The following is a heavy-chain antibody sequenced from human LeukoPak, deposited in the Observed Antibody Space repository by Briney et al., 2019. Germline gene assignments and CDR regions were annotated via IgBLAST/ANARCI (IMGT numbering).Heavy chain of an antibody. CDR3: ARGSDYYGMDV. CDR1: GYSLISYG. CDR2: IYPGDSDT. V-gene: IGHV5-51*01. D-gene: IGHD3-10*01. Sequence: GESLKISCKGSGYSLISYGIGWVRQRPGKGPEWMGIIYPGDSDTRYSPSLHGQVTISADKSISTAYLQWSSLKASDTAMYYCARGSDYYGMDVWGQGTTVTVSS. J-gene: IGHJ6*02.